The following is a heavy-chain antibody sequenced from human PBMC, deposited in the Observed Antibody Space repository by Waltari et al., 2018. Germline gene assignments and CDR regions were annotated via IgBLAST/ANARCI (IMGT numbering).Heavy chain of an antibody. CDR3: ATGLELLSYYYYGMDV. D-gene: IGHD1-7*01. CDR1: GYTFTDYY. J-gene: IGHJ6*02. Sequence: EVQLVQSGAEVKKPGATVKISCKVSGYTFTDYYMHWVQQAPGKGLEWMGLVNPEDGETIYAEKVQGRVTITEDTSTDTAYMELSSLRSEDTAVYYCATGLELLSYYYYGMDVWGQGTTVTVSS. CDR2: VNPEDGET. V-gene: IGHV1-69-2*01.